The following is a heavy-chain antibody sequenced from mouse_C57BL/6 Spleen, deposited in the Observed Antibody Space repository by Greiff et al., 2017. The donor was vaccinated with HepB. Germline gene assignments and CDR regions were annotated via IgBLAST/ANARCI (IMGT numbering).Heavy chain of an antibody. CDR2: IDPSDSYT. D-gene: IGHD2-4*01. V-gene: IGHV1-69*01. CDR3: ARSPYDYDFFDY. CDR1: GYTFTSYW. J-gene: IGHJ2*01. Sequence: QVQLQQPGAELVMPGASVKLSCKASGYTFTSYWMHWVKQRPGQGLEWIGEIDPSDSYTNYNQKFKGKSTLTVDKSSSTAYMQLSSLTSEDSAVYYCARSPYDYDFFDYWGQGTTLTVSS.